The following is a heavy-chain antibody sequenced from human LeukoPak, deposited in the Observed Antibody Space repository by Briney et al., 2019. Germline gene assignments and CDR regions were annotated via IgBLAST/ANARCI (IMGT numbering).Heavy chain of an antibody. Sequence: GGSLRLSCAASGFTFSSYWMHWVRQVPGKGLVWVARINPGGSSITYADSVKGRFTISRDNAKDTLYLQMDSPRAEDTGVYYCARSNQADDYWGQGTLVTVSS. J-gene: IGHJ4*02. CDR2: INPGGSSI. V-gene: IGHV3-74*01. D-gene: IGHD1-14*01. CDR1: GFTFSSYW. CDR3: ARSNQADDY.